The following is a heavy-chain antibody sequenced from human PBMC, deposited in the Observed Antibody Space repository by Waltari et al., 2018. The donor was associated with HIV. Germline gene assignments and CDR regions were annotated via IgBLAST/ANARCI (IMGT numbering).Heavy chain of an antibody. J-gene: IGHJ4*02. CDR1: GYSISSDYY. V-gene: IGHV4-38-2*01. Sequence: QVQLHESGPGMVKPSETLSLTCAVSGYSISSDYYWGWIRQPPGKGLGWIGSASRSGSTYYSPSLKSRVTISLDTSKNHVSLKLNSVAAADTAVYYCGSGSRRGHSHGIDYWGQGTLVTVSS. CDR2: ASRSGST. D-gene: IGHD5-18*01. CDR3: GSGSRRGHSHGIDY.